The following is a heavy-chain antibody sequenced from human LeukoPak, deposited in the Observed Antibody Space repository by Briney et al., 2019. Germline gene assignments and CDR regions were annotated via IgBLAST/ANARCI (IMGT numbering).Heavy chain of an antibody. Sequence: ASVKVSCKASGHTFTGYYMHWVRQAPGQGLEWMGRINPNSGGTNYAQKFQGRVTMTRDTSISTAYMELSRLRSDDTAVYYCARERGIRGAYDFWSGYTIGGDAFDIWGQGTMVTVSS. CDR2: INPNSGGT. V-gene: IGHV1-2*06. CDR3: ARERGIRGAYDFWSGYTIGGDAFDI. D-gene: IGHD3-3*01. J-gene: IGHJ3*02. CDR1: GHTFTGYY.